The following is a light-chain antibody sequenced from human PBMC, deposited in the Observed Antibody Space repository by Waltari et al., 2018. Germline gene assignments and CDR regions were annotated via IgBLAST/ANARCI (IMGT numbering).Light chain of an antibody. CDR2: GAS. J-gene: IGKJ1*01. Sequence: DIQMTQSPSSVSASVGDRVIITCRASQDISTWLAWYQQRVGKAPKLLIYGASSLQSGVPSRFSGSGSGTDFTLTISSLQPEDFATYYCQQSYSTLWTFGQGTKVEIK. V-gene: IGKV1-12*01. CDR1: QDISTW. CDR3: QQSYSTLWT.